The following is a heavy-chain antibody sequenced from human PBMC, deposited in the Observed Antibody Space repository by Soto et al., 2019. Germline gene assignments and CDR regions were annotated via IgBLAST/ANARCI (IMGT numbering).Heavy chain of an antibody. Sequence: LSLTCAVYGGSFSGYFWNWIRQPPGEGLEWIGEINHRGTTNYNPSPKSRVTISVDTSKNQFSLKLSSVTAADTAVYYCARGLSGRTTTIDYWGQGDLVTVSS. V-gene: IGHV4-34*01. D-gene: IGHD1-1*01. J-gene: IGHJ4*02. CDR2: INHRGTT. CDR3: ARGLSGRTTTIDY. CDR1: GGSFSGYF.